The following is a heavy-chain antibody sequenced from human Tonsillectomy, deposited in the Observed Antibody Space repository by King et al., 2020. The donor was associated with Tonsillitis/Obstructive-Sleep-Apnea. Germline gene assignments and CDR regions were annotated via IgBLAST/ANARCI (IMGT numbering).Heavy chain of an antibody. D-gene: IGHD6-6*01. V-gene: IGHV3-21*01. CDR2: ISTSSSYI. CDR3: ARGRGFSSSSDAFDV. J-gene: IGHJ3*01. Sequence: VQLVESGGGLVKPGESLRLSCAASGFTFSSCGMNWVRQAPGKGLEWVSSISTSSSYIYYADSVQGRFTISRENAKNSLYLQMNSLTDEDTAIYFCARGRGFSSSSDAFDVWGQGTVVTVSS. CDR1: GFTFSSCG.